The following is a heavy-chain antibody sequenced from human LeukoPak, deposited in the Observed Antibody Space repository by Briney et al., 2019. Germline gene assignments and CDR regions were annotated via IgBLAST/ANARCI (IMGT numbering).Heavy chain of an antibody. J-gene: IGHJ4*02. Sequence: SETLSLTCTVSGGSISSSSYYWGWIRQPPGKGLEWIGNIYYSGSTYYNPSLKSRVTISVDTSKNQFSLKLSSVTAADTAVYYCARPYGSGNPYFDYWGQGTLVTVSS. V-gene: IGHV4-39*01. D-gene: IGHD3-10*01. CDR2: IYYSGST. CDR1: GGSISSSSYY. CDR3: ARPYGSGNPYFDY.